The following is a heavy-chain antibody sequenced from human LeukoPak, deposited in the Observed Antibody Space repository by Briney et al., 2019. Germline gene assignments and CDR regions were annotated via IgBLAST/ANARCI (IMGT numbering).Heavy chain of an antibody. CDR1: GYSISSGYY. CDR3: ARVGSGLYSFDY. CDR2: IYHSGST. D-gene: IGHD6-19*01. Sequence: PSETLSLTCAVSGYSISSGYYWGWIRQPPGKGLEWIGSIYHSGSTYYNPSLKSRVTISVDTSKNQFSLKLSSVTAADTAVYYCARVGSGLYSFDYWGQGTLVTVSS. V-gene: IGHV4-38-2*01. J-gene: IGHJ4*02.